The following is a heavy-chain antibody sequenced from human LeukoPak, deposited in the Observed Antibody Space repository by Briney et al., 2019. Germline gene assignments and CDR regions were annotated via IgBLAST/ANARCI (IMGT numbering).Heavy chain of an antibody. CDR3: ARIYDSSGYYHPHLDC. V-gene: IGHV1-2*06. Sequence: ASVKVSCKASGYTFTGYYLHWVRQAPGQGLEWMGRINPDSGGTNYAQKFQGRVTMTRDTSISTAHMEVSGLRSDDTAVYYCARIYDSSGYYHPHLDCWGQATLVTLSS. CDR1: GYTFTGYY. D-gene: IGHD3-22*01. J-gene: IGHJ4*02. CDR2: INPDSGGT.